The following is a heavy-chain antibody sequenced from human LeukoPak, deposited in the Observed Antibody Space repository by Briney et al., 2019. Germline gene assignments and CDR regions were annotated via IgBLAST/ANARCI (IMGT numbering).Heavy chain of an antibody. J-gene: IGHJ3*02. CDR2: INPSNGDT. V-gene: IGHV1-46*01. Sequence: GASVKVSCKASGYTFTYHYIHLVRQAPGQGLEWMGIINPSNGDTNYAQRFQGRVTMSRDTSTSTVYMELSSLDSEDTGVYYCAREGHGSGSYYTLDAFDIWGQGTMVTVSS. CDR3: AREGHGSGSYYTLDAFDI. CDR1: GYTFTYHY. D-gene: IGHD3-10*01.